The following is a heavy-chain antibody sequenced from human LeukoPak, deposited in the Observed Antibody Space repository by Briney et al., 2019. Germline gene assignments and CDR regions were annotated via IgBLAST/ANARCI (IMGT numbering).Heavy chain of an antibody. J-gene: IGHJ5*01. Sequence: GGSLTLSCAASGFTFSSYSMSWVRQAPGKGLEWVSAISGSGINTYYADSVKGRFTISRDNSKNTLHLQMNSLRAEDTAVYYCAKDVRIVVVSAAGGFDSWGQGTLVTVSS. D-gene: IGHD2-2*01. CDR1: GFTFSSYS. V-gene: IGHV3-23*01. CDR3: AKDVRIVVVSAAGGFDS. CDR2: ISGSGINT.